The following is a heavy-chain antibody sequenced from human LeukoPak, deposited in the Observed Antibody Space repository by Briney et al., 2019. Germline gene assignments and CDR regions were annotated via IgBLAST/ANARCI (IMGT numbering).Heavy chain of an antibody. V-gene: IGHV4-4*07. CDR3: ATHSYDGSGYYYYYYMDV. CDR1: GGSISSYY. CDR2: IYYSGST. J-gene: IGHJ6*03. Sequence: PSETLSLTCTVSGGSISSYYWSWIRQPAGKGLEWIGRIYYSGSTNYNPSLKSRVTISVDTSKNQFSLKLSSVTAADTAVYYCATHSYDGSGYYYYYYMDVWGKGTTVTVSS. D-gene: IGHD3-22*01.